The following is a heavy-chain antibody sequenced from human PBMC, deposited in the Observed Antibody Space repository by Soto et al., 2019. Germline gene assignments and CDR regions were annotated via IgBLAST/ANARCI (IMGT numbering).Heavy chain of an antibody. J-gene: IGHJ2*01. V-gene: IGHV1-18*01. D-gene: IGHD6-19*01. CDR3: ARYSGWYHHSWYFDL. Sequence: QVQLVQSGAEVKKSGASVKVSCKASGYTFANYNINWVRQAPGQGLEWLGWISAYNGNTNYTQRLQGRVTMTTDTSTSTAYMDLRSLTSDDTVVYYCARYSGWYHHSWYFDLWGRGTLVTVSS. CDR1: GYTFANYN. CDR2: ISAYNGNT.